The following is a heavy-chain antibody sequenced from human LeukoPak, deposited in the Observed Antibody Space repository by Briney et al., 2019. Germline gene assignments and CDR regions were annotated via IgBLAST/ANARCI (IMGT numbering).Heavy chain of an antibody. D-gene: IGHD1-26*01. CDR2: INHSGST. CDR1: GGSFSGYY. J-gene: IGHJ4*02. V-gene: IGHV4-34*01. CDR3: AGALLGATTTGFDY. Sequence: SETLSLTCAVYGGSFSGYYWSWIRQPPGKGLEWIGEINHSGSTNYNPSLKSRVTISVDTSKNQYSLKLSSVPAADTAVYYCAGALLGATTTGFDYWGQGTLVTVSS.